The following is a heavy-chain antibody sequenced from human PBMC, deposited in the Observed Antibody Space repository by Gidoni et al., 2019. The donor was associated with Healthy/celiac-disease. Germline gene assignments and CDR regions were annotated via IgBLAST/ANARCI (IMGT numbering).Heavy chain of an antibody. J-gene: IGHJ6*02. D-gene: IGHD3-22*01. CDR1: GYTFTSYY. V-gene: IGHV1-46*03. Sequence: QVQLVQSGAEVKKPGASVKVSCKASGYTFTSYYIHWVRQAPGQGLEWMGIINPSGGSTSYAQKFQGRVTMTRDTSTSTVYMELSSLRSEDTAVYYCARNNYYDSSGYYQFRTLYYYYGMDVWGQGTTVTVSS. CDR3: ARNNYYDSSGYYQFRTLYYYYGMDV. CDR2: INPSGGST.